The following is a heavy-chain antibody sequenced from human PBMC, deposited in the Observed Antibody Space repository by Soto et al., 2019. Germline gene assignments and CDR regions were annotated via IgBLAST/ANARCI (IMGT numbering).Heavy chain of an antibody. D-gene: IGHD6-13*01. Sequence: QVQLQESGPGLVQPSGTLSLTCAVSGDSINNSHWWSWVRQTPGKGLEWIGETYHSGTTNYNPSRKTRATISIDKSKNQVSLKMNSVTAADTAVYYCAREVNSSPARGPNWFDPWGQGTLVTVSS. CDR1: GDSINNSHW. CDR3: AREVNSSPARGPNWFDP. J-gene: IGHJ5*02. V-gene: IGHV4-4*02. CDR2: TYHSGTT.